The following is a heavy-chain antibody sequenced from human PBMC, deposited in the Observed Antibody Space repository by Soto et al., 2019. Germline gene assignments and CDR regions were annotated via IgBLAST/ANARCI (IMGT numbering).Heavy chain of an antibody. J-gene: IGHJ4*02. CDR1: GGSISHYY. Sequence: SETLSLTCTVSGGSISHYYWSWIRQPPGKGLEWVGYIFYSGSTNYNPSLKSRVTISVDTSKGQFSLKLRSVTAADTAVYFCARIKSGYSYGSIIDFWGKGTLVTVAS. V-gene: IGHV4-59*01. CDR3: ARIKSGYSYGSIIDF. CDR2: IFYSGST. D-gene: IGHD5-18*01.